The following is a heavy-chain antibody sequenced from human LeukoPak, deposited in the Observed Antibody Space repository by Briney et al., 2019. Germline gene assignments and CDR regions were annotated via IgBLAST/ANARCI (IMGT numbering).Heavy chain of an antibody. J-gene: IGHJ4*02. Sequence: QAGGSLRLSCAASGITFSWYWITWVRQAPGRGLEWVANIKEDGSEKYYVDSVKGRFTISRDNSKNTLYLQMNSLRAEDTAVYYCAREGPAVAAPFDYWGQGTLVTVSS. V-gene: IGHV3-7*01. D-gene: IGHD6-19*01. CDR2: IKEDGSEK. CDR1: GITFSWYW. CDR3: AREGPAVAAPFDY.